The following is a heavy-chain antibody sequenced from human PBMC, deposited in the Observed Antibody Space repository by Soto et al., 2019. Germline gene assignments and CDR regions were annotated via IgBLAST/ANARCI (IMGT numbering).Heavy chain of an antibody. CDR3: ARLLTAALFSYDL. Sequence: QITLKESGPTLVKPTQTLTLTCTLSGFSHSTSGVAVGWIRQPPGKALEWLGHIYWNDDKYYSTSLNSRLSLTKDNYKNQVVLTMTNVDPVDTGTYYCARLLTAALFSYDLWGQGTLVTVSS. V-gene: IGHV2-5*01. D-gene: IGHD2-21*02. J-gene: IGHJ5*02. CDR2: IYWNDDK. CDR1: GFSHSTSGVA.